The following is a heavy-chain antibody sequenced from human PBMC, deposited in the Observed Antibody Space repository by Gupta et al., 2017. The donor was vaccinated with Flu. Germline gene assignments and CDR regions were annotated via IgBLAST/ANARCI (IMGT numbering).Heavy chain of an antibody. CDR1: GFTFSSYW. CDR2: INQDGSER. CDR3: ASPQDYYGMDI. V-gene: IGHV3-7*01. Sequence: GFTFSSYWMNWVRQAPGKGLEWVANINQDGSERNYVDSVKGRFIISRDNAKNSVYLQMNGLGAEDTAVYYCASPQDYYGMDIWGQGTTVIVSS. J-gene: IGHJ6*02.